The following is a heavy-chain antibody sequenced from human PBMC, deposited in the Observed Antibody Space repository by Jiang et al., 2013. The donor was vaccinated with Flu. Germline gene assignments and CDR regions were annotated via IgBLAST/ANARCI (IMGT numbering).Heavy chain of an antibody. Sequence: GLVKPSQTLSLTCSVSGGSINSGDTYWSWIRQHPGKGLEWIGYISDRGTTYYTPSLKSRISVSVDTSKNQFSPDLNSVTAADTAVYFCARGTAPYYFDNSGYYFYFEHWGQGILVT. D-gene: IGHD3-22*01. J-gene: IGHJ4*02. CDR3: ARGTAPYYFDNSGYYFYFEH. CDR1: GGSINSGDTY. V-gene: IGHV4-31*03. CDR2: ISDRGTT.